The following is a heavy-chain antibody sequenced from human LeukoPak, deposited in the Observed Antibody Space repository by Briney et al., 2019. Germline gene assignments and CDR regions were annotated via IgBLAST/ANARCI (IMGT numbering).Heavy chain of an antibody. V-gene: IGHV3-30*18. Sequence: GGSLRLSCATSGYIFSRYDVHWARQAPGKGLEWLAVISYDDKKKTYADSVQGRFTISRDNSNKSLFLLMSSLRPEDTAVYYCAKDRGPWFDGSEGYPIYPQDSWGQGTLVTVSS. CDR1: GYIFSRYD. CDR2: ISYDDKKK. J-gene: IGHJ5*01. D-gene: IGHD3-10*01. CDR3: AKDRGPWFDGSEGYPIYPQDS.